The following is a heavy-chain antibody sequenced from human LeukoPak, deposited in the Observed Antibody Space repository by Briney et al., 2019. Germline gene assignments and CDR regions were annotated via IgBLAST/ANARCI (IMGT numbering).Heavy chain of an antibody. Sequence: GGSLRLSCAASGFTFSRYWMSWIRQAPGKGLEWVANIKQDGSEKYYVDSVKGRFTISRDNDKNSLSLQMNSLRAEDTAVYYCASVSITVAERDYMDVWGKGTTVTVSS. D-gene: IGHD6-19*01. CDR1: GFTFSRYW. CDR3: ASVSITVAERDYMDV. CDR2: IKQDGSEK. J-gene: IGHJ6*03. V-gene: IGHV3-7*01.